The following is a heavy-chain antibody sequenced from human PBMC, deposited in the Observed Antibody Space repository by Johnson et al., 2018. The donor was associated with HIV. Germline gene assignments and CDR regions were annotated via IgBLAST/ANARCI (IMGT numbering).Heavy chain of an antibody. CDR3: AREKPRLVQGVLDAFDI. CDR1: GFTFDDYG. D-gene: IGHD3-10*01. J-gene: IGHJ3*02. CDR2: VSWNSGSL. V-gene: IGHV3-9*01. Sequence: VQLVESGGGLVQPGRSLRLSCAASGFTFDDYGMHWVRQAPGKGLEWVSGVSWNSGSLGYADSVKGRFTISRDSAKNSLYLQMNSLRAEDTAVYYCAREKPRLVQGVLDAFDIWGQGTMVTVSS.